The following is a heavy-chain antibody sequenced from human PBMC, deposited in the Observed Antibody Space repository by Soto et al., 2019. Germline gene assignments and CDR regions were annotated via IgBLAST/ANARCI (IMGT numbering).Heavy chain of an antibody. CDR3: ARELVVQWLVSPFYDY. D-gene: IGHD6-19*01. CDR2: ISSSGSTI. V-gene: IGHV3-11*01. CDR1: GFTFSDYY. Sequence: PGGSLRLSCAASGFTFSDYYMSWIRQAPGKGLEWVSYISSSGSTIYYADSVKGRFTISRDNAKNSLYLQMNSLRAEDTAVYYCARELVVQWLVSPFYDYWGQGTLVTVSS. J-gene: IGHJ4*02.